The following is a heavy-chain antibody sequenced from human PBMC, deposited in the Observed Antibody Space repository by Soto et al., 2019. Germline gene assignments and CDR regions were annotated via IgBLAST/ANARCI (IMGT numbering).Heavy chain of an antibody. CDR2: IYYTGSI. V-gene: IGHV4-59*01. D-gene: IGHD5-12*01. J-gene: IGHJ4*02. Sequence: PSETLSLTCTVSGGSISRYYWNWIRQSPGKGLEWIGYIYYTGSINYNPSLKSRVTISMDTSKNQFSLKLSSVTAADTAVFYCAGSRDGYNPFDYWGQGTLVTVSS. CDR1: GGSISRYY. CDR3: AGSRDGYNPFDY.